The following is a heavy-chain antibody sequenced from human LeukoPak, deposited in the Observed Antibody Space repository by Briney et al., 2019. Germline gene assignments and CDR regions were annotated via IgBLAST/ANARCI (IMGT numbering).Heavy chain of an antibody. V-gene: IGHV4-59*01. CDR2: ICYSGST. CDR1: GGSISSYY. D-gene: IGHD2-8*01. CDR3: ARGKRAGPQLMDY. Sequence: SETLSLTCTVSGGSISSYYWSWIRQPPGKGLEWIGYICYSGSTNYNPSLKSRVTISVDTSKNQFSLKLSSVTAADTAVYYCARGKRAGPQLMDYWGQGTLVTVSS. J-gene: IGHJ4*02.